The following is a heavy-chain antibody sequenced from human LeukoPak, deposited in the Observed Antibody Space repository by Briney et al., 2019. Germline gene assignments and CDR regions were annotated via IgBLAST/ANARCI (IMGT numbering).Heavy chain of an antibody. CDR1: GGSISSGGYS. V-gene: IGHV4-30-2*01. CDR3: ARGYYDILTGYYPPHFDY. Sequence: SQTLSLTCAVSGGSISSGGYSWSWIRQPPGKGLEWIGYIYHSGSTYYNPSLKSRVTISVYRAKNQFSLKLSSVTAADTAVYYCARGYYDILTGYYPPHFDYWGQGTLVTVSS. D-gene: IGHD3-9*01. J-gene: IGHJ4*02. CDR2: IYHSGST.